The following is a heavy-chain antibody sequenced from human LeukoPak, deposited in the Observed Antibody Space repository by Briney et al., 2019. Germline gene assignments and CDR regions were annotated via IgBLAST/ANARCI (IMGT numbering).Heavy chain of an antibody. CDR1: GDSVSSNSVA. Sequence: SQTLSLTCAISGDSVSSNSVAWNWIRQSPSGGLEWLGRTYYRSKWYNDYAVSVKSRITINPDTSKNQFSLQLNSVTPEDTAVYYCARAGIAVAGRVGFDYWGQGTLVTVSS. V-gene: IGHV6-1*01. CDR3: ARAGIAVAGRVGFDY. J-gene: IGHJ4*02. CDR2: TYYRSKWYN. D-gene: IGHD6-19*01.